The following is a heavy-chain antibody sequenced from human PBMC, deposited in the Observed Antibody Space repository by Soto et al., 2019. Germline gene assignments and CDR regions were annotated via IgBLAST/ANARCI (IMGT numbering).Heavy chain of an antibody. J-gene: IGHJ4*02. CDR2: INPSGGST. V-gene: IGHV1-46*01. CDR1: GYSYTSNY. Sequence: SVKVTCKESGYSYTSNYSHWVRQAPGQGLEWMGIINPSGGSTSYAQKFQGRVTMTRDTSTSTVYMELSSLRSEDTAVYYCARGRGYSYGMNYFDYWGQGNLVTVSS. CDR3: ARGRGYSYGMNYFDY. D-gene: IGHD5-18*01.